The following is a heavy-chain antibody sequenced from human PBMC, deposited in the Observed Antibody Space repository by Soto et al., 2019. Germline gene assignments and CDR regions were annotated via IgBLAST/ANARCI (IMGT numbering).Heavy chain of an antibody. CDR3: ARDRCDTTSCYECDY. CDR2: INPSGGST. V-gene: IGHV1-46*01. J-gene: IGHJ4*02. D-gene: IGHD2-2*01. Sequence: QVQLVQSGAEVKKSGASVEVSCKASGYTFTSYYMHWVRQAPGQGLEWMGIINPSGGSTRFAQKFQGGVTLTRDTSTSTVYMELSSLRSDDTAVYYCARDRCDTTSCYECDYWGQGTLVTVSS. CDR1: GYTFTSYY.